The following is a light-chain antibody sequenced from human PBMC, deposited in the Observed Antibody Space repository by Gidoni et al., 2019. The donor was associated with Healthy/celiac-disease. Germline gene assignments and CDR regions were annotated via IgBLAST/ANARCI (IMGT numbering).Light chain of an antibody. CDR3: QSRLT. Sequence: DIVMTQSPDSLAVSLGERATINCKPSQSVLSSSNNKNYLNWYQQKAGQPPKLLFYWASTRESGVPDRFSGGGSGTDFTLTISSLQAEDVAVYYCQSRLTFGGGTKVEIK. CDR2: WAS. V-gene: IGKV4-1*01. J-gene: IGKJ4*01. CDR1: QSVLSSSNNKNY.